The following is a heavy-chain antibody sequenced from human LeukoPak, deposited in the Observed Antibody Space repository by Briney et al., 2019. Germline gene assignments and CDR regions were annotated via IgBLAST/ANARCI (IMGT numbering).Heavy chain of an antibody. V-gene: IGHV1-69*01. CDR3: ARGGVLRFLEWLSFDY. D-gene: IGHD3-3*01. Sequence: SVKVSCKXSGGTFSSYAISWVRQAPGQGLEWMGGIIPIFGTANYAQKFQGRVTITADESTSTAYMELSSLRSEDTAVYYCARGGVLRFLEWLSFDYWGQGTLVTVSS. CDR1: GGTFSSYA. J-gene: IGHJ4*02. CDR2: IIPIFGTA.